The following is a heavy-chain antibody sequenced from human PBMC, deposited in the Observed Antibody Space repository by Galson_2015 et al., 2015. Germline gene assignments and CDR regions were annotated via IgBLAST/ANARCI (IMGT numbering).Heavy chain of an antibody. V-gene: IGHV3-33*02. D-gene: IGHD3-22*01. CDR2: LWYDGSNR. Sequence: SLRLFCAASGFIFSSYGMNWVRQAPGKGLGWVAALWYDGSNRYYADSARVRFTNARVNSTNTLSLQINSLRAEDTAVYDCARDKSATYYDDSSGYSEPYYYGMDVWGQGTTVTVSS. CDR1: GFIFSSYG. J-gene: IGHJ6*02. CDR3: ARDKSATYYDDSSGYSEPYYYGMDV.